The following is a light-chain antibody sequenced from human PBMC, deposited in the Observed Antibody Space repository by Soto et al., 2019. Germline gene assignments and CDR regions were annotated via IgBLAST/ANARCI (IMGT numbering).Light chain of an antibody. CDR3: QQSYSTLGT. CDR2: AAS. CDR1: QSISGY. Sequence: DIQMTQSPSSLSASVGDRVTITCRASQSISGYLNWYQQKPGKAPKLLIYAASSLHSGVPSRFSGSGTGTDFTLTISSLQPEDFATYYCQQSYSTLGTFAQGTKVEIK. J-gene: IGKJ1*01. V-gene: IGKV1-39*01.